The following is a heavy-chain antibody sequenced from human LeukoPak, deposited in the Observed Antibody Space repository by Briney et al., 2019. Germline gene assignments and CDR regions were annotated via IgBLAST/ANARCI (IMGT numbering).Heavy chain of an antibody. Sequence: ASVKVSCKASGYTFTSYAMNWVRQAPGQGLEWMGWINTNTGNPTYAQGFTGRFVFSLDTSVSTAYLQISSLKAEDTAVYYCARDVVVVPRSSYYYYGMDVWGQGTTVTVSS. V-gene: IGHV7-4-1*02. J-gene: IGHJ6*02. D-gene: IGHD2-2*01. CDR1: GYTFTSYA. CDR2: INTNTGNP. CDR3: ARDVVVVPRSSYYYYGMDV.